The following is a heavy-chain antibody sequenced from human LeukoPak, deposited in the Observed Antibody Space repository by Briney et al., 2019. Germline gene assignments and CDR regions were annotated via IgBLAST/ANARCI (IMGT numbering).Heavy chain of an antibody. CDR1: GGSISSYF. J-gene: IGHJ4*02. D-gene: IGHD3-22*01. V-gene: IGHV4-39*01. Sequence: PSETLSLTCTVSGGSISSYFWGWVRQPPGKGLDWIGSIYYSGTSYYNPSLKSRVTISVDTSKNQFSLKLTSVTAADTAVYYCARRRDSGYYYFDYWGQGTLVTVSS. CDR2: IYYSGTS. CDR3: ARRRDSGYYYFDY.